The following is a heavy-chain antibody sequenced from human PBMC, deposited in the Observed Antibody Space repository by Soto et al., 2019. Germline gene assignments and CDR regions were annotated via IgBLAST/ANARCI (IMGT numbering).Heavy chain of an antibody. CDR2: IYYSGST. J-gene: IGHJ6*02. CDR1: GGSISSYY. D-gene: IGHD4-17*01. Sequence: SETLSLTCTVSGGSISSYYWSWIRQPPGKGLEWIGYIYYSGSTNYNPSLKSRVTISVDTSKNQFSLKLSSVTAADTAVYYCARDPTVTTQLSYYYGMDVWGQGTTVTVSS. CDR3: ARDPTVTTQLSYYYGMDV. V-gene: IGHV4-59*01.